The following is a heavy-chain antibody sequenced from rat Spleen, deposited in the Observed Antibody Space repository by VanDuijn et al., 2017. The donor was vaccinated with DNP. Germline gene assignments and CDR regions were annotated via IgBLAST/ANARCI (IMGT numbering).Heavy chain of an antibody. D-gene: IGHD1-4*01. J-gene: IGHJ2*01. CDR2: ITYDGSNT. Sequence: EVQLVESGGGLVQPGRSLKLSCAASGFTFSNYGMTWVRQAPKKGLEWVATITYDGSNTYYRDSVKGRFIISRNNARSTLYLQMDSLRSDDTATYYCAGRPPPTRGPFDYWGQGVMVTVSS. V-gene: IGHV5-7*01. CDR3: AGRPPPTRGPFDY. CDR1: GFTFSNYG.